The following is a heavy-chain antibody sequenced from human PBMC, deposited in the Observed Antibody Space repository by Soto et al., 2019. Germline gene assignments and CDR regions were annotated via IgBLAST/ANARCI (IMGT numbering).Heavy chain of an antibody. J-gene: IGHJ5*02. Sequence: QVQLQESGPGLVKPSQTLSLTCTVSGGSISSGGYYWSWIRQHPGKGLEWIGYIYYSGSTYYNPSPKARVTISADTSKNQFSLKLSSVTAADTAVYYCAREEGGGYDHRWFDPWGQGTLVTVSS. V-gene: IGHV4-31*03. D-gene: IGHD5-12*01. CDR1: GGSISSGGYY. CDR3: AREEGGGYDHRWFDP. CDR2: IYYSGST.